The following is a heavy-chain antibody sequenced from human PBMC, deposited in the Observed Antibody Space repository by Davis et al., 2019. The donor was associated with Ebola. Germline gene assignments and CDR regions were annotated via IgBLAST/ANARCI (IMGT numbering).Heavy chain of an antibody. D-gene: IGHD3-22*01. CDR2: IYPGDSDT. Sequence: GESLKISCKGSGYSFTSYWIGWVRQMPGKGLEWMGIIYPGDSDTRYSPSFQGQVTISADKSISTAYLQWSSLKASDTAMYYCARHALYYDSSGSIFGYYYYGMDVWGQGTTVTVSS. CDR3: ARHALYYDSSGSIFGYYYYGMDV. CDR1: GYSFTSYW. J-gene: IGHJ6*02. V-gene: IGHV5-51*01.